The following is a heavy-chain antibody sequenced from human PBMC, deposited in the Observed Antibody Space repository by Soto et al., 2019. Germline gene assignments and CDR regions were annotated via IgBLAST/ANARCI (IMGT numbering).Heavy chain of an antibody. CDR2: IVVGSGNT. J-gene: IGHJ6*02. D-gene: IGHD1-7*01. V-gene: IGHV1-58*01. Sequence: VASVKVSCKASGFTFTSSAVQWVRQARGQRLEWIGWIVVGSGNTNYAQKFQERVTITRDMSTSTAYMELSSLRSEDTAVYYCTADRGLNWNYHLDYYYYGMDVWGQGTTVTVSS. CDR1: GFTFTSSA. CDR3: TADRGLNWNYHLDYYYYGMDV.